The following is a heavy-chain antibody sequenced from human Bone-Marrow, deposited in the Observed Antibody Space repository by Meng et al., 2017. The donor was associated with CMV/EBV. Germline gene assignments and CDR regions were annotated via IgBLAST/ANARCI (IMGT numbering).Heavy chain of an antibody. CDR1: GGTFSGYA. D-gene: IGHD2-2*01. CDR2: IIPIFGTA. Sequence: SVKVSCKASGGTFSGYAISWVRQAPGQGLEWMGGIIPIFGTANYAQKFQGRVTITTDESTSTAYMELSSLRSEDTAVYYCASRYCSSTSCYFSKYYYGMDVWAQGTTVTVSS. CDR3: ASRYCSSTSCYFSKYYYGMDV. J-gene: IGHJ6*02. V-gene: IGHV1-69*05.